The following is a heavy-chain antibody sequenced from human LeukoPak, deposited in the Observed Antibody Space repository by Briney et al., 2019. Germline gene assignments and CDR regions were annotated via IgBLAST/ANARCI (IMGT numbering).Heavy chain of an antibody. V-gene: IGHV3-23*01. D-gene: IGHD3-22*01. Sequence: GGSLRLSCAASGFTFSSYGMSWVRQAPGKGLEWVSAISGSGGSTYYADSVKGRFTISRDNSKNTLYLQMNSLRAEDTAVYYCARGRAKWLSPPPTWFDPWGQGTLVTVSS. J-gene: IGHJ5*02. CDR1: GFTFSSYG. CDR2: ISGSGGST. CDR3: ARGRAKWLSPPPTWFDP.